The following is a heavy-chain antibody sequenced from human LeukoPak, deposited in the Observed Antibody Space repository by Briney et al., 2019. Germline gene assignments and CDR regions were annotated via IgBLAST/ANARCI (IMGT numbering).Heavy chain of an antibody. CDR3: AREENGGEYDDGFDI. CDR2: IYSGGST. Sequence: AGGSLRLSCAASGFTVSSNYMYWVRQAPGKGLEWVSVIYSGGSTYYADSVKGRFTISRDNSKNTLYLQMNSLRAEDTAVYYCAREENGGEYDDGFDIWGQGTMVTVSS. D-gene: IGHD4-17*01. CDR1: GFTVSSNY. V-gene: IGHV3-53*01. J-gene: IGHJ3*02.